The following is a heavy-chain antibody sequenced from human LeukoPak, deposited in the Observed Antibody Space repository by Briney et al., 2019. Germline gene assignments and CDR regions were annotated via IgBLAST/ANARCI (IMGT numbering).Heavy chain of an antibody. D-gene: IGHD3-22*01. J-gene: IGHJ4*02. V-gene: IGHV3-23*01. CDR1: GFTFSSYA. CDR3: AKRREYYYDSSGYSLDY. Sequence: GGSPRLSCAASGFTFSSYAMSWVRQAPGKGLEWVSAISGSGGSTYYADSVKGRFTISRDNSKNTLYLQMNSLRAEDTAVYYCAKRREYYYDSSGYSLDYWGQGTLVTVSS. CDR2: ISGSGGST.